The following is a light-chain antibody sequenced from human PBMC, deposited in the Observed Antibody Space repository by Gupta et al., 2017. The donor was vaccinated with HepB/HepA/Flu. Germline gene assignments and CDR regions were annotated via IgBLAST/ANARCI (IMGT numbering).Light chain of an antibody. V-gene: IGKV4-1*01. CDR3: QQYSSAPLT. CDR1: QNLLYSSNNKNY. Sequence: DIVMTQSPDSLAVSLVERATINCKSSQNLLYSSNNKNYLAWYQQKPGQPPKLLIYWASTREPGVPARFSGSGSGTDFALTISSLQAEEVAVYYCQQYSSAPLTFGGGTKVEIK. J-gene: IGKJ4*01. CDR2: WAS.